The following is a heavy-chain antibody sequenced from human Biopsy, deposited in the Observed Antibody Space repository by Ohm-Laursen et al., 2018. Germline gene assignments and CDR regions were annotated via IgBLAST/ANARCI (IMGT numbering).Heavy chain of an antibody. Sequence: GTLSLTCAVSGDSVSSGSFYWTWIRQPPGQGLEYIGYIYERGSTANYNPSLGSRVTMSVDMPKNQFSLKLSSVTAADTAIYYCARGMRSSGWPYFDSWGQGTLVTVSS. CDR3: ARGMRSSGWPYFDS. V-gene: IGHV4-61*01. D-gene: IGHD6-19*01. J-gene: IGHJ4*02. CDR1: GDSVSSGSFY. CDR2: IYERGSTA.